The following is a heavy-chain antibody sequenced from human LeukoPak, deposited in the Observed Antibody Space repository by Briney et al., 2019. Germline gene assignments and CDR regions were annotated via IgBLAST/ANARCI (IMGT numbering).Heavy chain of an antibody. CDR2: IRGSSNAV. Sequence: QSGGSLRLSCAASGFTFSSYSLSWVRQAPGKGLEWVSYIRGSSNAVYYADSVKGRFTISRDNSKNTLYLQMNSLRAEDTAVYYCAKETSNSGSYLTPDGWGQGTLVTVSS. D-gene: IGHD1-26*01. V-gene: IGHV3-48*01. CDR1: GFTFSSYS. J-gene: IGHJ4*02. CDR3: AKETSNSGSYLTPDG.